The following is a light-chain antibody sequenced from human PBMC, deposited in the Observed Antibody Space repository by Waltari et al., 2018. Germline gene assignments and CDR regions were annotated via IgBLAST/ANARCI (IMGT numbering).Light chain of an antibody. Sequence: DILLTPTPLSLSVTPAQPASISSSPRRSLLHSDRKTYLSWFLQKAGQPPRLLIYDLFNRFPGVPDRFSGSGSGTDFTLRISRVEPEDVGVYYCMQSIQFPRTFGQGTKVDIK. V-gene: IGKV2D-29*01. J-gene: IGKJ1*01. CDR1: RSLLHSDRKTY. CDR3: MQSIQFPRT. CDR2: DLF.